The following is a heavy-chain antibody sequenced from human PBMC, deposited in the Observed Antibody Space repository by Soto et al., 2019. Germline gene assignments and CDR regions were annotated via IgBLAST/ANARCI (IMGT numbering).Heavy chain of an antibody. CDR3: VKGAYSGYESYYYYGMDV. CDR1: GFTFSSYA. J-gene: IGHJ6*02. Sequence: GGSLRLSCSASGFTFSSYAMHWVRQAPGKGLEYVSAISSNGGSTYYADSVKGRFTISRDNSKNTLYLQMSSLRAEDTAVYYCVKGAYSGYESYYYYGMDVWGQGTTVTVSS. D-gene: IGHD5-12*01. CDR2: ISSNGGST. V-gene: IGHV3-64D*06.